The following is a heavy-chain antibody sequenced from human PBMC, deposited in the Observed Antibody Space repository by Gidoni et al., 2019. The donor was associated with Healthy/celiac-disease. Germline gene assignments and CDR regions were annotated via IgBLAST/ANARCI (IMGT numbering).Heavy chain of an antibody. Sequence: EVQLVQSGAEVKQPGESLKISCKGSGYSFTSYWIGWVRQMPGKGLEWMGIIYPGDSDTRYSPSFQGQVTISADKSISTAYLQWSSLKASDTAMYYCASGAAAAGKVYYYGMDVWGQGTTVTVSS. V-gene: IGHV5-51*01. CDR2: IYPGDSDT. CDR3: ASGAAAAGKVYYYGMDV. J-gene: IGHJ6*02. CDR1: GYSFTSYW. D-gene: IGHD6-13*01.